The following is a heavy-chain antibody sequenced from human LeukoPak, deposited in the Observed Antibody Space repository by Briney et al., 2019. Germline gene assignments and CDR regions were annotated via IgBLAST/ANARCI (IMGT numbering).Heavy chain of an antibody. CDR2: ISGDAVYT. J-gene: IGHJ4*02. Sequence: PGGSLRLSCAASGFTFDDYAMTWVRQAPGKGLQWVSAISGDAVYTYYLDSVKGRFTTSRDNSKNTLFLQMNSLRADDTAVYYCAKNYGTSRPFYDYWGQGIVVTVSS. CDR3: AKNYGTSRPFYDY. D-gene: IGHD4-17*01. CDR1: GFTFDDYA. V-gene: IGHV3-23*01.